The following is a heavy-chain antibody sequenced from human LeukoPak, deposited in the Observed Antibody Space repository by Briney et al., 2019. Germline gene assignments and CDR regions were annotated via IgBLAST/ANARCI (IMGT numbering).Heavy chain of an antibody. J-gene: IGHJ4*02. CDR1: GFTFTTYA. D-gene: IGHD4-17*01. CDR3: TTADTVTTFKY. CDR2: VSGSGANT. Sequence: GGSLRLSCAASGFTFTTYAMSWVRQAPGKGLEWVSAVSGSGANTYYADSVKGRFTISRDNSKNTLYLQMNSLKTEDTAIYYCTTADTVTTFKYWGQGTLVTVSS. V-gene: IGHV3-23*01.